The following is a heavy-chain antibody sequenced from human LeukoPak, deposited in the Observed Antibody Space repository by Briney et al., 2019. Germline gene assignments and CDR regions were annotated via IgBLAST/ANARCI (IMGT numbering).Heavy chain of an antibody. CDR2: INHSGST. V-gene: IGHV4-34*01. CDR1: GGSFGGYY. J-gene: IGHJ4*02. CDR3: ARGRYDFWSGYSTRPFFDY. Sequence: SETLPLTCAVYGGSFGGYYWSWIRQPPGKGLEWIGEINHSGSTNYNPSLKSRVTISVDTSKNQFSLKLSSVTAADTAVYYCARGRYDFWSGYSTRPFFDYWGQGTLVTVSS. D-gene: IGHD3-3*01.